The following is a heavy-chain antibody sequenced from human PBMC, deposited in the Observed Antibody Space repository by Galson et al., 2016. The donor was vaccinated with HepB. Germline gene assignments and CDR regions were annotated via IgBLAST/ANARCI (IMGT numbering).Heavy chain of an antibody. CDR1: GDSVSRNTAA. D-gene: IGHD5-12*01. V-gene: IGHV6-1*01. CDR2: TYYRSKWSS. J-gene: IGHJ4*02. Sequence: CAISGDSVSRNTAAWNWIRQSPSRGLEWLGRTYYRSKWSSDYAVSMKSRITINADTPMNQFSLQLNSVTPEDTAVYYCASGTGAYVQWGQGTLVTVSS. CDR3: ASGTGAYVQ.